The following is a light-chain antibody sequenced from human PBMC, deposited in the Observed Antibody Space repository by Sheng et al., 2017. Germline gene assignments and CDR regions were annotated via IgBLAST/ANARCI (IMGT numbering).Light chain of an antibody. CDR2: KAS. CDR1: QGINNH. J-gene: IGKJ1*01. CDR3: QQYNSYLWT. Sequence: DIQMTQSPSSLSASVGDRVTITCRASQGINNHLAWFQQKPGKAPKVLIYKASTLQSGVPSRFSGSGSGTEFTLTISSLQPDDFATYYCQQYNSYLWTFGQGTKVEIK. V-gene: IGKV1-16*01.